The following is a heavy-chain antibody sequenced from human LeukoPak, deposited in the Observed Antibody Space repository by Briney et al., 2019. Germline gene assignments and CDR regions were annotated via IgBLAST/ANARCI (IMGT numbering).Heavy chain of an antibody. D-gene: IGHD1-26*01. CDR1: GFTFSSYG. CDR3: AKDREVGWELDYFDY. Sequence: GGSLRLSCAASGFTFSSYGMHWVRQAPGKGLEWVAVISYDGSNKYYADSVKGRFTISRDNSKNTLYLQMNSLRAEDTAVYYCAKDREVGWELDYFDYWGQGTLVTVSS. V-gene: IGHV3-30*18. J-gene: IGHJ4*02. CDR2: ISYDGSNK.